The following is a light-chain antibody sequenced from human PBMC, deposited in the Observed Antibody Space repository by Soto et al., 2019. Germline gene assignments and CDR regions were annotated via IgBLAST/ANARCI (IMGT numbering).Light chain of an antibody. CDR3: QQYYRYPQT. CDR2: AAS. V-gene: IGKV1-8*01. J-gene: IGKJ1*01. CDR1: QGISSY. Sequence: AIRMTQSPSSLSASTGDRVTITCRASQGISSYLAWYQQKPGKAPKLLIYAASTLQSGVPSRFSGSGSGTDFTLTISCLQSEDFATYYCQQYYRYPQTFGQGTKVESK.